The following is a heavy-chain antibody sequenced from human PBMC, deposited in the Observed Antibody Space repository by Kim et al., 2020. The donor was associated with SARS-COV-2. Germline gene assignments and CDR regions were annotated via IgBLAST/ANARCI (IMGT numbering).Heavy chain of an antibody. CDR1: GGPIDNVAYY. V-gene: IGHV4-31*03. CDR3: ARCSTTGRGWFDP. D-gene: IGHD1-26*01. CDR2: IFRSGRA. Sequence: SETLSLTCSVSGGPIDNVAYYWSWIRQRPGQGLEWIGYIFRSGRASDNPSLKSRLTISMDTSKNQFSLEVTSVTAADTAVYYCARCSTTGRGWFDPWGRGTRVTVSS. J-gene: IGHJ5*02.